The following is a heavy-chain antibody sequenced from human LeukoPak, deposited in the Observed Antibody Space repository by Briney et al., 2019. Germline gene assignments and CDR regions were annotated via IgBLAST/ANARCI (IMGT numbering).Heavy chain of an antibody. Sequence: SETLSLTCTVSGGSISSSSYYWGWIRQPPGKGPEWIGSIYYSGSTYYNPSLKSRVTISVDTSKNQFSLKLSSVTAADTAVYYCASVIAAAGTHFDYWGQGTLVTVSS. V-gene: IGHV4-39*01. CDR2: IYYSGST. CDR3: ASVIAAAGTHFDY. J-gene: IGHJ4*02. D-gene: IGHD6-13*01. CDR1: GGSISSSSYY.